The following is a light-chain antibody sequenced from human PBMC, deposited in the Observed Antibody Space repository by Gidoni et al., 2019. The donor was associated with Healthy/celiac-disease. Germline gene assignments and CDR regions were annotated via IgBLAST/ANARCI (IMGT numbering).Light chain of an antibody. CDR3: QQRSNWPLLT. J-gene: IGKJ4*01. CDR1: QSVSSY. V-gene: IGKV3-11*01. CDR2: DAS. Sequence: DIVLTQSPATLSLSPGERATLSCSASQSVSSYLAWYQQKPGQAPRLLIYDASNRATGIPARVSGSGSGTDFTLTISSLEPEDFAVYYCQQRSNWPLLTFGGGTKVEIK.